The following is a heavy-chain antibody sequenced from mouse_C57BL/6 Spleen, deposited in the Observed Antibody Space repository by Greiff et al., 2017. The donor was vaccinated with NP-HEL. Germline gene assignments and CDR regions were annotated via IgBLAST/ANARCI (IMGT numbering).Heavy chain of an antibody. CDR3: ARSSSSGYENFDY. D-gene: IGHD3-2*02. CDR1: GYTFTSYW. V-gene: IGHV1-7*01. CDR2: INPSSGYT. J-gene: IGHJ2*01. Sequence: QVQLQQPGTELVKPGASVKLSCKASGYTFTSYWMHWVKQRPGQGLEWIGYINPSSGYTKYNQKFKDKATLTADKSSSTAYMQLSSLTYEDSAVYYCARSSSSGYENFDYWGQGTTLTVSS.